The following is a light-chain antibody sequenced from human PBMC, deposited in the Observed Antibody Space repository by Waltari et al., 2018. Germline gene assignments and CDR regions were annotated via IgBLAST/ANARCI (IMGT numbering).Light chain of an antibody. CDR1: NSAFASNA. CDR3: ALWDDSLNGLWL. Sequence: QTVLTQPPSASGAPGQSVTISCSANNSAFASNAVHWYQTPPGTAPKPLIHSDTQRPTGVPDRFSGSKSGTSASLAIGGLRSEDEGDYYCALWDDSLNGLWLFGGGTKLTVL. V-gene: IGLV1-44*01. J-gene: IGLJ3*02. CDR2: SDT.